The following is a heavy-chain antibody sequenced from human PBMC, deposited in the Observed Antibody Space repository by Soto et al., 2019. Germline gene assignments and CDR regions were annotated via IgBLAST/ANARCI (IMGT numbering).Heavy chain of an antibody. CDR2: ISFDGSDR. V-gene: IGHV3-30-3*01. CDR1: GITFNWNS. CDR3: SIEITAAGSLDL. J-gene: IGHJ4*02. Sequence: GGSLRLSCAASGITFNWNSVHWVRQAPGKGLEWVAVISFDGSDRFFAGSVKGRFNISRDNPRNTVHLQMNSLISEDTAVYYCSIEITAAGSLDLWGQGALVTVSS. D-gene: IGHD6-13*01.